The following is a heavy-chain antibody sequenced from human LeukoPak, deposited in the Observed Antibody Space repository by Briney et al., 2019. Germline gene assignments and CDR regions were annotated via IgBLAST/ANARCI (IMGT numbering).Heavy chain of an antibody. V-gene: IGHV4-34*01. CDR2: INHSGST. Sequence: PGGSLRLSCAASGFTFSSYSMNWVRQPPGKGLEWIREINHSGSTNYNPSLKSRVTISVDTSKNQFSLKLSSVTAADTAVYYCARFHYGYPYYFDYWGQGTLVTVSS. J-gene: IGHJ4*02. D-gene: IGHD4-17*01. CDR3: ARFHYGYPYYFDY. CDR1: GFTFSSYS.